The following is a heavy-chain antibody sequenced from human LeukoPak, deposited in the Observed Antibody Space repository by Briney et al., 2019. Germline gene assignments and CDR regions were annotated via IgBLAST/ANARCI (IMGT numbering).Heavy chain of an antibody. CDR1: GGSFSGYY. J-gene: IGHJ4*02. CDR3: ARGYCSGGSCYSWNDY. V-gene: IGHV4-34*01. CDR2: INHSGST. D-gene: IGHD2-15*01. Sequence: PSGTLSLTCAVYGGSFSGYYWSWIRQPPGKGLEWIGEINHSGSTNYNPSLKSRVTISVDTSKNQFSLKLSSVTAADTAVYYCARGYCSGGSCYSWNDYWGQGTLVTVSS.